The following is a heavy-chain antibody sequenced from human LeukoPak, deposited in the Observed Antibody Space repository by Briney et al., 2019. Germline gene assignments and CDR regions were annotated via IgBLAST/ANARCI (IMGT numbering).Heavy chain of an antibody. CDR2: ITHSGSP. J-gene: IGHJ2*01. CDR3: ARGVDL. CDR1: SGSLSGYY. V-gene: IGHV4-34*01. Sequence: SESLSLTCGVSSGSLSGYYWRWIRQPPGGGLEWLGEITHSGSPNYNPSLKSRVTISGDTSKKQFSLNLKSVTAADTGVYYCARGVDLWGRGTPVTVSS.